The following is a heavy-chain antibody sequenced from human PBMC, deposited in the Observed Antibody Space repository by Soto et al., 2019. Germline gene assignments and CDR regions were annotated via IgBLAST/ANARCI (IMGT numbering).Heavy chain of an antibody. D-gene: IGHD3-16*01. CDR1: GSSFRNFV. V-gene: IGHV1-69*01. CDR3: ARDLGGEATIRY. J-gene: IGHJ4*02. CDR2: IIPNSGAT. Sequence: QVQLVQSGAEVKKPGSSVKVSCKSSGSSFRNFVISWVRQAPGQGLEWMGGIIPNSGATNYAQKFQGKVTITADEFTSTAYMELSGLTSEDTSFYYCARDLGGEATIRYWGQGTLVTVSS.